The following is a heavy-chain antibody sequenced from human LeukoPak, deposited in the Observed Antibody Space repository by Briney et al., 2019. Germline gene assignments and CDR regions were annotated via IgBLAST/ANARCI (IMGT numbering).Heavy chain of an antibody. CDR1: GYTFTNYA. D-gene: IGHD6-19*01. CDR3: ARAGQWLEEYDAFDI. Sequence: ASVKVSCKASGYTFTNYAMHWVRQAPGQRLEWMGWINTGNGNTKYSQEFQGRVTITADKSTSTAYMELSSLRSEDTAVYYCARAGQWLEEYDAFDIWGQGTMVTVSS. CDR2: INTGNGNT. J-gene: IGHJ3*02. V-gene: IGHV1-3*03.